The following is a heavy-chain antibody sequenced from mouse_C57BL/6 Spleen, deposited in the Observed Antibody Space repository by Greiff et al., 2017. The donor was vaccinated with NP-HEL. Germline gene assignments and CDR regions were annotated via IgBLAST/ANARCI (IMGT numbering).Heavy chain of an antibody. V-gene: IGHV5-17*01. CDR3: ARRYSNYGYFDV. J-gene: IGHJ1*03. CDR1: GFTFSDYG. CDR2: ISSGSSTI. Sequence: EVKLMESGGGLVKPGGSLKLSCAASGFTFSDYGMHWVRQAPEKGLEWVAYISSGSSTIYYADTVKGRFTISRDNAKNTLFLQMTSLRSEDTAMYYCARRYSNYGYFDVWGTGTTVTVSS. D-gene: IGHD2-5*01.